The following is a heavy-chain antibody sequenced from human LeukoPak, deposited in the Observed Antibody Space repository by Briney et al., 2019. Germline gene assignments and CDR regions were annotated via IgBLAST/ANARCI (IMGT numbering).Heavy chain of an antibody. Sequence: GGSLRLSCAASGFTFDVYAMHWVRHAPGKGLEWVSGISWNSGSIGYADSVKGRFTISRDNAKNSLYLQMNSLRAEDTALYYCAKDLTMIDAFDIWGQGTMVTVSS. J-gene: IGHJ3*02. D-gene: IGHD3-22*01. CDR1: GFTFDVYA. V-gene: IGHV3-9*01. CDR2: ISWNSGSI. CDR3: AKDLTMIDAFDI.